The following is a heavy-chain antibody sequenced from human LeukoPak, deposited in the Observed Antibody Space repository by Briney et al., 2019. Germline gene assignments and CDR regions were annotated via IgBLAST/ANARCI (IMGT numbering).Heavy chain of an antibody. CDR3: ATVRLGELSLYYFDY. CDR1: GYTLPELS. CDR2: FDPEDGET. Sequence: ASVKVSCKVPGYTLPELSMHWVRQAPGKGLEWMGGFDPEDGETIYAQKFQGRVTMTEDTSTDTAYMELSSLRSEDTAVYYCATVRLGELSLYYFDYWGQGTLVTVSS. D-gene: IGHD3-16*02. J-gene: IGHJ4*02. V-gene: IGHV1-24*01.